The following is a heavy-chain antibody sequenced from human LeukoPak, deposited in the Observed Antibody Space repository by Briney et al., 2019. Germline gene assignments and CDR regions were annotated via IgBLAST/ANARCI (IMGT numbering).Heavy chain of an antibody. CDR1: GFTFSSFN. CDR3: ARMLRSGTTWFDY. D-gene: IGHD1-1*01. J-gene: IGHJ4*02. V-gene: IGHV3-21*05. Sequence: GGSLRLSCAASGFTFSSFNMNWVRQAPGKGLEWLSYISSSSTYTNYADSVKGRFTISRDDAKNSLFLQVNSLRAEDTAVYYCARMLRSGTTWFDYWGQGALVTVSS. CDR2: ISSSSTYT.